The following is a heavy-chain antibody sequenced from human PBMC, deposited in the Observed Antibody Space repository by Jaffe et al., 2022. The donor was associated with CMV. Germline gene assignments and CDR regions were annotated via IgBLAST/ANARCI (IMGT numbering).Heavy chain of an antibody. J-gene: IGHJ4*02. V-gene: IGHV3-33*01. CDR3: ARAPPTGVLEWSTPFDY. Sequence: QVQLVESGGGVVQPGRSLRLSCAASGFTFSSYGMHWVRQAPGKGLEWVAVIWYDGSNKYYADSVKGRFTISRDNSKNTLYLQMNSLRAEDTAVYYCARAPPTGVLEWSTPFDYWGQGTLVTVSS. D-gene: IGHD3-3*01. CDR2: IWYDGSNK. CDR1: GFTFSSYG.